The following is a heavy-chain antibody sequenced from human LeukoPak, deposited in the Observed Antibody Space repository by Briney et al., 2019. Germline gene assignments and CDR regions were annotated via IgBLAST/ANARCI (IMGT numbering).Heavy chain of an antibody. D-gene: IGHD3-10*01. CDR2: ISGSGGST. J-gene: IGHJ5*02. V-gene: IGHV3-23*01. CDR3: AKFRWFGELRVTYNWFDP. Sequence: GGSLRLSCAASGFTFSSYGMSWVRQAPGKGLEWVSAISGSGGSTYYADSVKGRFTISRDNSKNTLYLQMNSLRAEDTAVYYCAKFRWFGELRVTYNWFDPWGQGTLVTVSS. CDR1: GFTFSSYG.